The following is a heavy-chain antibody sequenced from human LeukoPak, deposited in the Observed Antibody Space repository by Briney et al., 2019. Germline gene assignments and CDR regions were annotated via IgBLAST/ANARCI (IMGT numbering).Heavy chain of an antibody. J-gene: IGHJ4*02. CDR3: ARDSTWLLDY. CDR2: IKEDGTVK. CDR1: GFTFRSHW. D-gene: IGHD6-19*01. Sequence: GSLRLSCTASGFTFRSHWMTWVRPPPGKGLEWVANIKEDGTVKYYVDSVKGRFTISRDNTKNIMYLEMNSLRADDTAVYFCARDSTWLLDYWGQGTLITVSS. V-gene: IGHV3-7*03.